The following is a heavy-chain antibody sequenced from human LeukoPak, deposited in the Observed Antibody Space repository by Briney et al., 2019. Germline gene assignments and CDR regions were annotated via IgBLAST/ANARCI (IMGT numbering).Heavy chain of an antibody. J-gene: IGHJ3*02. D-gene: IGHD5-12*01. Sequence: SETLSLTCAVYGGSFSGYYRSWIRQPPGKGLEWIGEINHSGSTNYNPSLKSRVTISVDTSKNQFSLKLSSVTAADTAVYYCAKDIGPIALDAFDIWGQGTMVTVSS. CDR3: AKDIGPIALDAFDI. CDR2: INHSGST. CDR1: GGSFSGYY. V-gene: IGHV4-34*01.